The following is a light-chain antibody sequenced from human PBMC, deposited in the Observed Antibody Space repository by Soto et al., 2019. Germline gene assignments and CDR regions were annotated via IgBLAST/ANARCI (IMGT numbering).Light chain of an antibody. CDR3: QKYNSWPPYT. CDR2: GAS. CDR1: QSVSSN. V-gene: IGKV3-15*01. J-gene: IGKJ2*01. Sequence: EIVMTQSPATLSVSPGERATLSCRASQSVSSNLAWYQQKPGQAPRLLIYGASTRATGIQARFSGSGSGTEFTHTISSLQSEDFALYHCQKYNSWPPYTFGQGPELEIK.